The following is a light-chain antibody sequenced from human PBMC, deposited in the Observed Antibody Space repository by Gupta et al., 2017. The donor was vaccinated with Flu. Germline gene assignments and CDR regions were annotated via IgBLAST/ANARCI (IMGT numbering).Light chain of an antibody. J-gene: IGKJ1*01. Sequence: PGTLSLSPGERATLSCRASQNVNNYLVWFQQKRGQAPRVLIFRASKRAPGIPDRFSGSGSGTDFTLTISRLEPEDFAVYYCQQNGFSPWTLGQGTKAEIK. CDR2: RAS. CDR1: QNVNNY. CDR3: QQNGFSPWT. V-gene: IGKV3-20*01.